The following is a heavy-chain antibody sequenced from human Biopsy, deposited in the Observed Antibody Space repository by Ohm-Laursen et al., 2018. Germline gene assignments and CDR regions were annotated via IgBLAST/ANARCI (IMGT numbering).Heavy chain of an antibody. CDR2: IKSDSSTI. V-gene: IGHV3-48*01. Sequence: SLRLSCAASGFRFSGYHMNWVRQAPGTGLEWLSYIKSDSSTIYYADSVKGRFTISRDNAKNSLFLQMNSLRAEDTAVYYCAREQLMVFAMDVWGQGTTVTVSS. J-gene: IGHJ6*02. CDR1: GFRFSGYH. CDR3: AREQLMVFAMDV. D-gene: IGHD2-8*01.